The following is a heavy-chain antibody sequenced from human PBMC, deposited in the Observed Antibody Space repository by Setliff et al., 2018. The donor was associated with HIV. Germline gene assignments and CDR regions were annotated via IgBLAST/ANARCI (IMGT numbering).Heavy chain of an antibody. CDR1: GGTFSSFG. J-gene: IGHJ5*02. CDR2: INPNSGGT. V-gene: IGHV1-2*02. D-gene: IGHD2-2*01. Sequence: GASVKVSCKASGGTFSSFGINWIRQAPGQGLEWMGWINPNSGGTNYAQKFQGRVTMTRDTSISTAYMELSRLRSDDTAVYYCAPVSSGWFDPWGQGTLVTVSS. CDR3: APVSSGWFDP.